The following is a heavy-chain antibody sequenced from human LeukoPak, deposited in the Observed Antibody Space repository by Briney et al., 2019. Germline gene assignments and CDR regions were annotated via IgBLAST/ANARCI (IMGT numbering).Heavy chain of an antibody. V-gene: IGHV1-69*05. Sequence: ASVKVSFKASGGTFSSYAISWVRQAPGQGLEWLGGIIPIFGTANYAQKVQGRVTITTDESTSTAYMELSSLRSEDTAVYYCARGRDPDWFDPWGQGSLVTVSS. CDR1: GGTFSSYA. J-gene: IGHJ5*02. CDR3: ARGRDPDWFDP. CDR2: IIPIFGTA.